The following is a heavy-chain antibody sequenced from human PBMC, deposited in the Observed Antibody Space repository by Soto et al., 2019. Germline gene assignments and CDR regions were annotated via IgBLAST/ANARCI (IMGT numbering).Heavy chain of an antibody. Sequence: PGGSLRLSCVASGFTFSSYAMSWVRQAPGKGLEWVSAISGSGGSTYYADSVKGRFTISRDNSKNTLYLQMNSLRAEETAVYYSAKALQQWLVPGRDYYGMDVWGKGTTFTVSS. CDR3: AKALQQWLVPGRDYYGMDV. CDR1: GFTFSSYA. CDR2: ISGSGGST. J-gene: IGHJ6*04. V-gene: IGHV3-23*01. D-gene: IGHD6-19*01.